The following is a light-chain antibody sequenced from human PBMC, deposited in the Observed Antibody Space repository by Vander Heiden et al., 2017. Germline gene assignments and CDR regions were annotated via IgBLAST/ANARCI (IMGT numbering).Light chain of an antibody. Sequence: EIVLPQSPVPPSLSPGERATLSCRASKSVGSYLAWYQQKPGQAPRLLIYDATNGATGIPARFSGSRSGTDFTLTISRLEPEDFAVYYWQQRSNWPTFGQGTKLEIK. CDR3: QQRSNWPT. CDR2: DAT. V-gene: IGKV3-11*01. J-gene: IGKJ2*01. CDR1: KSVGSY.